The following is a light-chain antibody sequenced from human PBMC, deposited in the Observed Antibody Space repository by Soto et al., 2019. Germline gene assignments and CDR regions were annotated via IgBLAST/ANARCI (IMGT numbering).Light chain of an antibody. CDR1: QDINSY. J-gene: IGKJ4*01. V-gene: IGKV1D-16*01. CDR3: QQYNIYPLT. Sequence: DVQMTQSPSSLSASVGDRVTITCRASQDINSYLAWYQQKPGNAPKSLIYAASSLQTGVPSRFSGSESGTDFTLTMNNLQPEDSATYYCQQYNIYPLTFGGGTKVEIK. CDR2: AAS.